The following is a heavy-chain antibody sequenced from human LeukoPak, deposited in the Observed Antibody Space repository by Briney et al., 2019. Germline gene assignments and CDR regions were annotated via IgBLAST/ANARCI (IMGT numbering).Heavy chain of an antibody. CDR2: INHSGST. V-gene: IGHV4-34*01. Sequence: SETLSLTCTVSGGSISSYYWSWIRQPPGKGLEWIGEINHSGSTNYNPSLKSRVTISVDTSKNQFSLKLSSVTAADTAVYYCARRPMIVVSRFDPWGQGTLVTVSS. J-gene: IGHJ5*02. CDR1: GGSISSYY. CDR3: ARRPMIVVSRFDP. D-gene: IGHD3-22*01.